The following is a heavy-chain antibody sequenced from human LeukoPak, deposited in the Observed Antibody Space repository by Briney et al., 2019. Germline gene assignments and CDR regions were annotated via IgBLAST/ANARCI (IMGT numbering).Heavy chain of an antibody. CDR2: ISGNTKTI. V-gene: IGHV3-48*01. D-gene: IGHD2-2*01. CDR1: GFTFSSYA. Sequence: GGSLRLSCAASGFTFSSYAINWVRQAPGKGLEWFSYISGNTKTIYYADSVMGRFTISRDNSKNTLYLQMNSLRAEDTAVYYCAKAPRYCSSTSCPSYYGMDVWGQGTTVTVSS. J-gene: IGHJ6*02. CDR3: AKAPRYCSSTSCPSYYGMDV.